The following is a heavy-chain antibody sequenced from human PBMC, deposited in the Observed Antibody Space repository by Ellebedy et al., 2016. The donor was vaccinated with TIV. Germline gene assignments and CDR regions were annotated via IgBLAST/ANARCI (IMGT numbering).Heavy chain of an antibody. CDR3: ARRSDYYDSSAYFY. V-gene: IGHV1-8*01. Sequence: ASVKVSXXASGYTFTSYDINWVRQATGQGLEWMGWMNPDSGNTGYAQKFQGRVTMTRSTSISTAYMELSSLRSEDTAVYHCARRSDYYDSSAYFYWGQGTPVTVSS. CDR2: MNPDSGNT. D-gene: IGHD3-22*01. CDR1: GYTFTSYD. J-gene: IGHJ4*02.